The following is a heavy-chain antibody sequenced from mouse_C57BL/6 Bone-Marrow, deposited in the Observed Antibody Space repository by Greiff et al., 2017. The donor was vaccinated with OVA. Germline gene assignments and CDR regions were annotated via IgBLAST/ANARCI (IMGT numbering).Heavy chain of an antibody. Sequence: EVQRVESGGDLVKPGGSLKLSCAASGFTFSSYGMSWVRQTPDKRLEWVATISSGGSYTYYPDSVKGRFTISRDNAKNTLYLQMSSLKSEDTAMYYCARRGLLLPYYFDYWGQGTTLTVSS. CDR1: GFTFSSYG. CDR3: ARRGLLLPYYFDY. V-gene: IGHV5-6*01. J-gene: IGHJ2*01. CDR2: ISSGGSYT. D-gene: IGHD1-1*01.